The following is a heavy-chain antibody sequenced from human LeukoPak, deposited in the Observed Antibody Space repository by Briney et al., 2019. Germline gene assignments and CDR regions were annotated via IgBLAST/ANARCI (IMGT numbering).Heavy chain of an antibody. CDR2: IYYSGST. CDR3: ARGLYGDREFQH. Sequence: KSSETLSLTCTVSGGSISSYYWSWIRQPPEKGLEWIGYIYYSGSTNYNPSLKSRVTISVDTSKNQFSLKLSSVTAADTAVYYCARGLYGDREFQHWGQGTLVTVSS. D-gene: IGHD4-17*01. CDR1: GGSISSYY. V-gene: IGHV4-59*01. J-gene: IGHJ1*01.